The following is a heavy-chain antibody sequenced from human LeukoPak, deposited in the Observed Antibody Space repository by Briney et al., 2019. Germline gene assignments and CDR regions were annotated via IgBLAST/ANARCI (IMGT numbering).Heavy chain of an antibody. Sequence: GRSLRLSCAASGFTFSSYAMHWVRQAPGKGLEWVSAISGSGGSTYYADSVKGRFTISRDNSKNTLYLQMNSLRAEDTAVYYCAKDLGISGWSFDYWGQGTLVTVSS. D-gene: IGHD3-10*01. CDR3: AKDLGISGWSFDY. V-gene: IGHV3-23*01. CDR1: GFTFSSYA. J-gene: IGHJ4*02. CDR2: ISGSGGST.